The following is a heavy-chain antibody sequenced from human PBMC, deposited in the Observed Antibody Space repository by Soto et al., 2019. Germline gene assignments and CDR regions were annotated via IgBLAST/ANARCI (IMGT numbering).Heavy chain of an antibody. D-gene: IGHD3-10*01. CDR2: IYYSGST. V-gene: IGHV4-31*03. CDR3: ARYGSGSYLTYYYGMDV. Sequence: PSETLSLTCTVSGGSISSGGYYWSWIRQHPGKGLEWIGYIYYSGSTYYNPSLKSRVTISVDTSKNQFSLKLSSVTAADTAVYYCARYGSGSYLTYYYGMDVWGQGTTVTVSS. J-gene: IGHJ6*02. CDR1: GGSISSGGYY.